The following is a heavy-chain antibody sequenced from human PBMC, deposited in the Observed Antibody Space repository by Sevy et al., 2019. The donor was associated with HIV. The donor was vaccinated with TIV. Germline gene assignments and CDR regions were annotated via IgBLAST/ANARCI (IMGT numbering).Heavy chain of an antibody. CDR3: ARSAYYEFWSGYST. CDR1: GASFREYH. J-gene: IGHJ4*02. V-gene: IGHV4-34*01. D-gene: IGHD3-3*01. Sequence: SETLSLTCAVYGASFREYHWSWIRQAPGKGLEWIGEINHSGSTNYSPSVKSRVTISTDTSKNQFSLRLTSVTAADTAVYFCARSAYYEFWSGYSTWGRGTLVTVSS. CDR2: INHSGST.